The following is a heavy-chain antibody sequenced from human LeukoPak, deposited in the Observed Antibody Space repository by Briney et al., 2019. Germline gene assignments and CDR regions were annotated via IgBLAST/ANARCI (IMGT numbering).Heavy chain of an antibody. CDR3: ARSYDSSGYFDY. Sequence: ASVKVSCKASGYTFTGYYMHWVRQAPGQGLEWMGWINPNSGGTNYAQKFQGRVTMTRDTSISTAYMELGRLRSDDTAVYYCARSYDSSGYFDYWGQGTLVIVSS. D-gene: IGHD3-22*01. CDR2: INPNSGGT. CDR1: GYTFTGYY. V-gene: IGHV1-2*02. J-gene: IGHJ4*02.